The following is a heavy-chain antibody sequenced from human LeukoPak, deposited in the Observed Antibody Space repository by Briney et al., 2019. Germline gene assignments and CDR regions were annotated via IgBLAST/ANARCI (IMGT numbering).Heavy chain of an antibody. Sequence: GESLKISCKASGYTFINYWIAWVRQMPEKGLELMGLIYPGDSDTRYGPSFQGHVTISADKSINTAYLQWNSLEASDTATYYCARQANHCSGNSCSALYFDSWGQGTLVTVSS. V-gene: IGHV5-51*01. CDR2: IYPGDSDT. CDR3: ARQANHCSGNSCSALYFDS. J-gene: IGHJ4*02. CDR1: GYTFINYW. D-gene: IGHD2-15*01.